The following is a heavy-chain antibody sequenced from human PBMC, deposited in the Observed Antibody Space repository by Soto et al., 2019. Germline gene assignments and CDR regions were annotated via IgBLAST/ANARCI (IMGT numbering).Heavy chain of an antibody. V-gene: IGHV1-69*01. CDR3: ARDQLDSRSWYEDKYAFDI. J-gene: IGHJ3*02. CDR2: IIPIFGTA. CDR1: GGTFSSYA. D-gene: IGHD6-13*01. Sequence: QVQLVQSGAEVKKPGSSVKVSCKASGGTFSSYAISWVRQAPGQGLEWMGGIIPIFGTANYAQKFQGRVTITADESTSTAYMELSSLRSEDTAVYYCARDQLDSRSWYEDKYAFDIWGQGTMVTVSS.